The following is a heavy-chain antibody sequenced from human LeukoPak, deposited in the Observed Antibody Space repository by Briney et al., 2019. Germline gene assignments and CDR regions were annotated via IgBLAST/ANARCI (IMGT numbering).Heavy chain of an antibody. D-gene: IGHD3-10*01. Sequence: GESLKISCEASGYSFTTYWIGWVRQMPGKGLEWMGIIYPGDSDTRYSPSFQGQVTISADKSISTAYLQWSSRKASDTAMYYCARQHGSGSYYSRAIDYWGQGTLVTVSS. CDR1: GYSFTTYW. CDR3: ARQHGSGSYYSRAIDY. V-gene: IGHV5-51*01. J-gene: IGHJ4*02. CDR2: IYPGDSDT.